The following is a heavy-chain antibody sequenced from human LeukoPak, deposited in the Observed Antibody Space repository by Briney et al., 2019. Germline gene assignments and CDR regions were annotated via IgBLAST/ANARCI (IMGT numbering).Heavy chain of an antibody. Sequence: GGSLRLSCAASGFTVSSNYMSWVRQAPGKGLEWVSAISGSGGSTYYADSVKGRFTISRDNSKNTLYLQMNSLRAEDTAVYYCAKGPMIVVVTPIAEYFQHWGQGTLVTVSS. CDR3: AKGPMIVVVTPIAEYFQH. CDR1: GFTVSSNY. D-gene: IGHD3-22*01. CDR2: ISGSGGST. V-gene: IGHV3-23*01. J-gene: IGHJ1*01.